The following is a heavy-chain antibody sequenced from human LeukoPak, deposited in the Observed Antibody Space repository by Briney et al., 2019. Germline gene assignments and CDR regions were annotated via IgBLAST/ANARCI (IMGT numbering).Heavy chain of an antibody. D-gene: IGHD2-2*01. CDR1: GDSVSSNSAA. V-gene: IGHV6-1*01. CDR3: ARDRLGYCSSTSCYYPSYFDP. J-gene: IGHJ5*02. Sequence: SQTLSLTCAISGDSVSSNSAAWNWIRQSPSRGLEWLGRTYYRSKWYNDYAVSVKSRITINPDKSKNQFSLQLNSVTPEDTAVYYCARDRLGYCSSTSCYYPSYFDPWGQGTLVTVSS. CDR2: TYYRSKWYN.